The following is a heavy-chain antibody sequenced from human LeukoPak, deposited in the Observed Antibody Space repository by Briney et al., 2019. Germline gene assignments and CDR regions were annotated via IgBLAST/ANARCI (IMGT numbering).Heavy chain of an antibody. CDR1: GGSISSYY. J-gene: IGHJ6*03. D-gene: IGHD2-21*01. CDR2: IYYSGST. CDR3: ARVFSSYYYMDV. Sequence: PSETLSLTCSVSGGSISSYYWSWIRQPPGKGLEWIGYIYYSGSTNYNPSLKSRVTISVDTSKNQFSLKLSSVTAADTAVYYCARVFSSYYYMDVWGKGTTVTVSS. V-gene: IGHV4-59*01.